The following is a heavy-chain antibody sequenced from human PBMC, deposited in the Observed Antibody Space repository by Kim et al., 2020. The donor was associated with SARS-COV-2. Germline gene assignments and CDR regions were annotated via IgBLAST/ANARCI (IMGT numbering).Heavy chain of an antibody. CDR3: AIGESGGYYPHPGH. CDR1: GFTFSNYG. J-gene: IGHJ4*02. CDR2: IWYDGSNK. V-gene: IGHV3-33*01. Sequence: GGSLRLSCAASGFTFSNYGMHWVRQAPGKGLEWVAIIWYDGSNKYYADSVKGRFTISRDNSKNTLYLQLNSLRAEDTAVYYCAIGESGGYYPHPGHWGQGPLVTVSS. D-gene: IGHD3-22*01.